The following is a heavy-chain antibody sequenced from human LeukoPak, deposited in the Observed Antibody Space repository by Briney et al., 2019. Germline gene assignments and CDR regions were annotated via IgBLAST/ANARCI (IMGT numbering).Heavy chain of an antibody. V-gene: IGHV4-4*07. Sequence: PSETLSLTYTVSGGSISSYYWSWIRQPAGKGLEWIGRIYASGSTNYNPSLKSRVTMSVDTSKIQFSLKLSSVTAADTAVYYCARASYSYDISGWVPFDYWGQGTLVTVSS. CDR3: ARASYSYDISGWVPFDY. J-gene: IGHJ4*02. CDR1: GGSISSYY. D-gene: IGHD3-22*01. CDR2: IYASGST.